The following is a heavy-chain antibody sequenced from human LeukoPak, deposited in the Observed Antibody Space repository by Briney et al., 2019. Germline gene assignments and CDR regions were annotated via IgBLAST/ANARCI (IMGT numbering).Heavy chain of an antibody. CDR1: GFTFSSYA. V-gene: IGHV3-30*04. D-gene: IGHD5-12*01. J-gene: IGHJ4*02. CDR2: ISYDGSNK. CDR3: ARDADMGYSGYDWFRY. Sequence: GGSLRLSCAASGFTFSSYAMHWVRQAPGKGLEWVAVISYDGSNKYYADSVKGQFTISRDNSKNTLYLQMNSLRAEDTAVYYCARDADMGYSGYDWFRYWGQGTLVTVSS.